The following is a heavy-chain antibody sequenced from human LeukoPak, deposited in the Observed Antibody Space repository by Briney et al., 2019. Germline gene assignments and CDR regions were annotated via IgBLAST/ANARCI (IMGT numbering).Heavy chain of an antibody. V-gene: IGHV4-59*08. CDR1: GGSISSYY. CDR2: IYYSGST. J-gene: IGHJ4*02. CDR3: ARQYGSGSYSYDY. Sequence: SETLSLTCTVSGGSISSYYWSWIRQPPGKGLEWIGCIYYSGSTNYNPSLKSRVTISVDTSKNQFSLKLSSVTAADTAVYYCARQYGSGSYSYDYWGQGTLVTVSS. D-gene: IGHD3-10*01.